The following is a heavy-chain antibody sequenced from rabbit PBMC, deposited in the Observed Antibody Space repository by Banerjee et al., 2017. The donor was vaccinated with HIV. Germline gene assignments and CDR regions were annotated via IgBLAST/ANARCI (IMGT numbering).Heavy chain of an antibody. CDR3: ARDLAGVIGWNFGL. Sequence: QEQLVESGGGLVQPEGSLTLTCTASGFTLSRYYICWVRQALGKGLEWIACIDGGSSGSAYYASWAKGRFTISKTSSTTVTLQMTSLTAADTATYFCARDLAGVIGWNFGLWGPGTLVTVS. V-gene: IGHV1S45*01. D-gene: IGHD4-1*01. CDR1: GFTLSRYY. CDR2: IDGGSSGSA. J-gene: IGHJ4*01.